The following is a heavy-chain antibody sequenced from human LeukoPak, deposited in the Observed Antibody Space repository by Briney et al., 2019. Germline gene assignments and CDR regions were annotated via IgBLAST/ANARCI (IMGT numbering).Heavy chain of an antibody. CDR3: ARAGSSWYYLY. V-gene: IGHV3-21*01. Sequence: GGSLRLSCAASGFTFSSYSMNWVRQAPGKGLEWVSSISSSSSYIYYADSVKGRFTISRDNAKNSLYLQMNSLRAEDTAVYYCARAGSSWYYLYWGQGTLVTVPS. D-gene: IGHD6-13*01. CDR2: ISSSSSYI. J-gene: IGHJ4*02. CDR1: GFTFSSYS.